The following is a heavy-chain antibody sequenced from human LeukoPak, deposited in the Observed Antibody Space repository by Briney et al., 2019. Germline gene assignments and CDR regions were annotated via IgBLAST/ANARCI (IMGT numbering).Heavy chain of an antibody. CDR2: ISGSGWST. D-gene: IGHD3-10*01. CDR3: ARHLLWFGELSGGFDY. Sequence: QSGGSLRLPWAASGLTFTRYGMSWVRQPPGKGLAWVSGISGSGWSTYYADSVKGRCTISRDNSKNTLYLQMNSLRAEDTAVYYCARHLLWFGELSGGFDYWGQGTLVTVSS. J-gene: IGHJ4*02. CDR1: GLTFTRYG. V-gene: IGHV3-23*01.